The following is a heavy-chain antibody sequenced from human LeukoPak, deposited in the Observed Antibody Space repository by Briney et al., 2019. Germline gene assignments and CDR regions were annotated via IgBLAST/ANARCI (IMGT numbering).Heavy chain of an antibody. CDR2: INHSGST. V-gene: IGHV4-34*01. Sequence: SETLSLTCAVYGGSFSGYYWSWIRQPPGKGLEWIGEINHSGSTNYNPSLKSRVTISVDTSKNQFSLKLSSVTAADTAVYYCARSPSRGIAVAGLFDYWGQGTLVTVSS. CDR3: ARSPSRGIAVAGLFDY. D-gene: IGHD6-19*01. J-gene: IGHJ4*02. CDR1: GGSFSGYY.